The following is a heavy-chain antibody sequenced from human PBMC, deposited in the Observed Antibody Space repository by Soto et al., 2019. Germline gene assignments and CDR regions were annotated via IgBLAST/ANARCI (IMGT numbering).Heavy chain of an antibody. J-gene: IGHJ4*02. CDR3: AREATAYYDFWSGYYKCFDY. Sequence: VQLVESGGGVVQPGRSLRLSCAASGFTFSSYAMHWVRQAPGKGLEWVAVISYDGSNKYYADSVKGRFTISRDNSKNTLYLQMNSLRAEDTAVYYCAREATAYYDFWSGYYKCFDYWGQGTLVTVSS. CDR1: GFTFSSYA. V-gene: IGHV3-30-3*01. D-gene: IGHD3-3*01. CDR2: ISYDGSNK.